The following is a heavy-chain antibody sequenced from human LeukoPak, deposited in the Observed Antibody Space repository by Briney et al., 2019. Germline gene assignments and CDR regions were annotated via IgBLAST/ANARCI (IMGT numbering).Heavy chain of an antibody. V-gene: IGHV1-8*01. J-gene: IGHJ4*02. CDR3: TTAGGRPIRYFDY. Sequence: ASVKVSCKASGYSFSSYDINWVRQATGQGLEWMGWMNPNGGNTGYAQKFQGRVTMTRNTSINTAYMELSGLISEDTAVYFCTTAGGRPIRYFDYWGQGTLVTVSS. CDR1: GYSFSSYD. D-gene: IGHD3-9*01. CDR2: MNPNGGNT.